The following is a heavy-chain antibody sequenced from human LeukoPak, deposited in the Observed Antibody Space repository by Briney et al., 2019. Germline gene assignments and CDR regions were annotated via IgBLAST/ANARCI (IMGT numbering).Heavy chain of an antibody. J-gene: IGHJ4*02. V-gene: IGHV3-23*01. CDR3: AKHRTVTTPYFDS. CDR1: EFTFSSYA. CDR2: ISASGETT. D-gene: IGHD4-17*01. Sequence: GGSLRLSCAASEFTFSSYAMAWVRQAPGKGLEWVSAISASGETTYDARSVKGRFTISRDNSRDTLFLQMNGLRAEDTAIYYCAKHRTVTTPYFDSWGQGTLVTVSS.